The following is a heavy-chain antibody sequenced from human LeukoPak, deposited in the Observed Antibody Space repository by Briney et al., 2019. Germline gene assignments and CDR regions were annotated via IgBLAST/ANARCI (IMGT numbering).Heavy chain of an antibody. J-gene: IGHJ4*01. CDR1: GFTFSSYG. D-gene: IGHD7-27*01. CDR2: ISYDGSNK. CDR3: ARELGCFDY. Sequence: GGSLRLSCAASGFTFSSYGMHWVRQAPGKGLEWGSVISYDGSNKYYADSVKGRFTISRDNSKNTLYLQINSRRAEDTAVNYCARELGCFDYWGQEPWSPSPQ. V-gene: IGHV3-30*03.